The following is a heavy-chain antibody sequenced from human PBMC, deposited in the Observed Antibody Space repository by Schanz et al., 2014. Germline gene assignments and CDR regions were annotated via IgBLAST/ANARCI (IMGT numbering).Heavy chain of an antibody. D-gene: IGHD3-3*01. V-gene: IGHV1-18*01. J-gene: IGHJ6*03. CDR1: GYTFTSYG. CDR2: ISAYNGNT. Sequence: QVQLVQSGAEVKKPGASVKVSCKASGYTFTSYGISWVRQAPGQGLEWMGWISAYNGNTKYPQKLQGRVTMTTDTATSTAYMELRSLRSDDTGVYYCARALKGKVAIFGVIAAQNYYYMDVWGKGTTVTVSS. CDR3: ARALKGKVAIFGVIAAQNYYYMDV.